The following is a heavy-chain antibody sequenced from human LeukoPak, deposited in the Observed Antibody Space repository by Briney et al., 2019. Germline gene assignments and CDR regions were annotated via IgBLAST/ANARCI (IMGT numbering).Heavy chain of an antibody. V-gene: IGHV4-59*01. D-gene: IGHD6-19*01. J-gene: IGHJ5*02. CDR1: GGSFSGDF. CDR2: IYYSGST. CDR3: ARVGSGWSQGNWFDPWGENWFDP. Sequence: PSETLSLTCAVYGGSFSGDFWSWIRQPPGKGLEWIGYIYYSGSTNYNPSLKSRVTISVDTSKNQFSLKLSSVTAADTAVYYCARVGSGWSQGNWFDPWGENWFDPWGQGTLVTVSS.